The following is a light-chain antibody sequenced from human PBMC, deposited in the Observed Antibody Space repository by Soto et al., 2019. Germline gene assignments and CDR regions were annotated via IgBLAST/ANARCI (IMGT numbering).Light chain of an antibody. V-gene: IGKV1-5*01. CDR3: QQYNTYST. J-gene: IGKJ2*01. CDR2: DAS. Sequence: DIQMTQSPSTLSASVGDRVTITCRASQSISNWLAWYQQKPGKAPKLLIFDASSLEGGVPSRFSGTGSGTEFTLTISSLQPDDFATYYCQQYNTYSTFGQGTKLEIK. CDR1: QSISNW.